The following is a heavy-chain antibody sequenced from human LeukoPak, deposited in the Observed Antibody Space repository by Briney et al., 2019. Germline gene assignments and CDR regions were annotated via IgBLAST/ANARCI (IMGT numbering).Heavy chain of an antibody. D-gene: IGHD3-22*01. CDR2: IKSKTDGGTT. CDR3: TTDLYYDSRY. CDR1: GFTFSSYG. J-gene: IGHJ4*02. V-gene: IGHV3-15*01. Sequence: GGSLRLSCAASGFTFSSYGMHWVRQAPGKGLEWVGRIKSKTDGGTTDYAAPVKGRFTISRDDSKNTLYLQMNSLKTEDTAVYYCTTDLYYDSRYWGQGTLVTVSS.